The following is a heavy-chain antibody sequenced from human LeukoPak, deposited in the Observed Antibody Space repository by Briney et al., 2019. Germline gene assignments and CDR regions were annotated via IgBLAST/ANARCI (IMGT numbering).Heavy chain of an antibody. Sequence: GGSLRLSCAASGFTFSSYWMHWVRQAPGKGLVWVTRISADGSFTLYADSVKGRFTISRDNAKNTLYLQMNSLRAEDTAVYYCAREEVPHGFDIWGQGTMVTVSS. J-gene: IGHJ3*02. CDR3: AREEVPHGFDI. CDR1: GFTFSSYW. CDR2: ISADGSFT. V-gene: IGHV3-74*01.